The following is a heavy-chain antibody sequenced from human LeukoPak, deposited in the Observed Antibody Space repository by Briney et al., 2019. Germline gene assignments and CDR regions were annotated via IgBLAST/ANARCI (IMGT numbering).Heavy chain of an antibody. CDR2: IYYSGST. Sequence: SQTLSLTCTVSGGSISSGGYYWSWIRQHPGKGLGWIGYIYYSGSTYYNPSLKSRVTISVDTSKNQFSLKLSSVAAADTAVYYCATGYSSSWLDGYYYYGMDVWGKGTTVTVSS. D-gene: IGHD6-13*01. J-gene: IGHJ6*04. V-gene: IGHV4-31*03. CDR1: GGSISSGGYY. CDR3: ATGYSSSWLDGYYYYGMDV.